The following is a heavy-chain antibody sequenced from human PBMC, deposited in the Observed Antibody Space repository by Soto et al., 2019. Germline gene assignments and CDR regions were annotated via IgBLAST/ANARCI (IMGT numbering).Heavy chain of an antibody. J-gene: IGHJ3*02. CDR1: GLSFGTSGVG. CDR3: TSMTTVATAAFDI. CDR2: IYWNDDQ. Sequence: QITLKESGPTPVKPTQALTLTCTASGLSFGTSGVGVGWIRQPPGEALEWLALIYWNDDQRYSPSLKSSRAITKHPSKIQVFLTMTNVDPVDTATYYCTSMTTVATAAFDIRGQGRMVTVSS. V-gene: IGHV2-5*01. D-gene: IGHD4-17*01.